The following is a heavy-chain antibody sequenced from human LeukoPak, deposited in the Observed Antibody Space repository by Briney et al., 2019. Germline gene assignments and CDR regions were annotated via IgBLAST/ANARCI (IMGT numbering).Heavy chain of an antibody. V-gene: IGHV4-39*07. D-gene: IGHD4-23*01. CDR2: IYHSGST. Sequence: PSETLSLTCTVSGGSISRSSYYWGWIRQPPGKGLEWIGSIYHSGSTYYNPSLKSRLTISADTSKNQFSLRLSSVTAADTAVYYCVRVDNGGNYFDYWGQGTLVTVSS. CDR3: VRVDNGGNYFDY. J-gene: IGHJ4*02. CDR1: GGSISRSSYY.